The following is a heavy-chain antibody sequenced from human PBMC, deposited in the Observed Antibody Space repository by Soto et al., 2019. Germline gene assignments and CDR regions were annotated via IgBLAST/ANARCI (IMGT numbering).Heavy chain of an antibody. Sequence: ASVKVSCKASGGTFSSYAISWVRQAPGQGLEWMGGIIPIFGTANYAQKFQGRVTITADESTGTAYMELSSLRSEDTAVYYCARVIRGEYSSGWYSKYYYYYGMDVWGQGTTVTVSS. V-gene: IGHV1-69*13. CDR3: ARVIRGEYSSGWYSKYYYYYGMDV. CDR1: GGTFSSYA. J-gene: IGHJ6*02. D-gene: IGHD6-19*01. CDR2: IIPIFGTA.